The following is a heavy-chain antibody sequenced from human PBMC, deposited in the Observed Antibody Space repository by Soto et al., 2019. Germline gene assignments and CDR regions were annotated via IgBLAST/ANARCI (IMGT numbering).Heavy chain of an antibody. CDR1: GFIFKNYA. V-gene: IGHV3-30*04. Sequence: ESVGGVVQPGRSLRLSCAGSGFIFKNYALNWVRQAPGKGLEWVASITRDGYNKYYADSVKGRFTISRDNSRDTLSLQMTALRTEDSSIYYCTKSSGGSSSVGMDYWGQGTRVTVSS. CDR2: ITRDGYNK. CDR3: TKSSGGSSSVGMDY. D-gene: IGHD6-6*01. J-gene: IGHJ4*02.